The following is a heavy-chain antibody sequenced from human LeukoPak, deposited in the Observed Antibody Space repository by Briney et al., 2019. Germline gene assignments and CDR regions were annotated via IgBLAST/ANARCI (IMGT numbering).Heavy chain of an antibody. CDR3: ARGDIASYSYALEV. CDR1: GFTFSSYR. J-gene: IGHJ6*04. CDR2: ISSSSSYI. Sequence: GGSLRLSCAASGFTFSSYRMNWVRQAPGEGLEWVSSISSSSSYIYYADSVKGRFTISRDNAKNSLFLQMSSLRAEDTAVYYCARGDIASYSYALEVWGTGTTVIISS. D-gene: IGHD5-12*01. V-gene: IGHV3-21*04.